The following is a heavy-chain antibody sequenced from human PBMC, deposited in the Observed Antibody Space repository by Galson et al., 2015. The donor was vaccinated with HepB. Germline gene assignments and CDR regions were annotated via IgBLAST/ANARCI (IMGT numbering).Heavy chain of an antibody. J-gene: IGHJ3*02. CDR1: GFTFSDYY. CDR2: ISSSSSYT. V-gene: IGHV3-11*06. Sequence: SLRLSCAASGFTFSDYYMSWIRQAPGKGLEWVSYISSSSSYTNYADSVKGRFTISRDNAKNSLYLQMNSLRAEDTAVYYCARVLYSSSWYVRAFDIWGQGTLVTVSS. D-gene: IGHD6-13*01. CDR3: ARVLYSSSWYVRAFDI.